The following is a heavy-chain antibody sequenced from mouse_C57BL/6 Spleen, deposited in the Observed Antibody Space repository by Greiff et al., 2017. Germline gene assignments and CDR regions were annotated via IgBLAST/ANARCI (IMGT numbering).Heavy chain of an antibody. CDR1: GFTFSDYG. J-gene: IGHJ4*01. CDR2: ISSGSSTI. V-gene: IGHV5-17*01. CDR3: ARLPVGYAMDY. Sequence: VQLKESGGGLVKPGGSLKLSCAASGFTFSDYGMHWVRQAPEKGLAWVAYISSGSSTIYYAYTVKGRFTISRDNAKNTLFLQMTSLRSEDTAMYYCARLPVGYAMDYWGQGTSVTVSS. D-gene: IGHD5-5*01.